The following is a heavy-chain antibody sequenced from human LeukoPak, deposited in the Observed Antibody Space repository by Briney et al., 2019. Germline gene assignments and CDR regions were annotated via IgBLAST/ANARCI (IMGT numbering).Heavy chain of an antibody. V-gene: IGHV3-11*04. CDR1: GFTFSDYY. CDR3: TGHHQAYSRTY. Sequence: GGSLRLSCAASGFTFSDYYMSWIRQAPGKGLEWVSYISSSGSTIYYADSVKGRFTISRDNAKDTLYLQMNSLRAEDTAVYYCTGHHQAYSRTYWGQGTLVTVSS. J-gene: IGHJ4*02. D-gene: IGHD4-11*01. CDR2: ISSSGSTI.